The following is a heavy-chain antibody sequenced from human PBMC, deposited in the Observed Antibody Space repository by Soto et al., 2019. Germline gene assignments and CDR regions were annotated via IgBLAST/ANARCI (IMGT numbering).Heavy chain of an antibody. J-gene: IGHJ4*02. CDR2: TRSKAYGGTT. CDR3: XRLPRKTFCGGDCYWFDY. Sequence: SLRLSCTASGFTFGYYAMSWVRQAPGKGLEWVGFTRSKAYGGTTEYAASVKGRFTISRDDSKSVAYLQMNSLKTEDTAVYYCXRLPRKTFCGGDCYWFDYWRQGTLVTV. V-gene: IGHV3-49*04. D-gene: IGHD2-21*02. CDR1: GFTFGYYA.